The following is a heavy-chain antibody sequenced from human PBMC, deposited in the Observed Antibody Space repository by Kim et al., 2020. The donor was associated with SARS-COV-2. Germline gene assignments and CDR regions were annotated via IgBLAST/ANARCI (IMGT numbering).Heavy chain of an antibody. J-gene: IGHJ6*03. CDR3: ARDRGYDFWSGYYGYYYMDV. Sequence: SETLSLTCTVSGGSISSYYWSWIRQPPGKGLEWIGYIYYSGSTNYNPSLKSRVTISVDTSKNQFSLKLSSVTAADTAVYYCARDRGYDFWSGYYGYYYMDVWGKGTPVTVSS. CDR1: GGSISSYY. CDR2: IYYSGST. V-gene: IGHV4-59*01. D-gene: IGHD3-3*01.